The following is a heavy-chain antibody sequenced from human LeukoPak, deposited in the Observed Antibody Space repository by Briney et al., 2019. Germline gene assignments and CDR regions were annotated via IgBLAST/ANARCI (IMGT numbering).Heavy chain of an antibody. CDR1: GYTFTSYG. CDR3: ARGIGGSYLVDAFDI. Sequence: ASVKVSCTASGYTFTSYGISWVRQAPGQGLEWVGWISAYNGNTNYAQKLQGRVTMTTDTSTSTAYMELRSLRSDDTAVYYCARGIGGSYLVDAFDIWGQGTMVTVSS. CDR2: ISAYNGNT. J-gene: IGHJ3*02. V-gene: IGHV1-18*01. D-gene: IGHD1-26*01.